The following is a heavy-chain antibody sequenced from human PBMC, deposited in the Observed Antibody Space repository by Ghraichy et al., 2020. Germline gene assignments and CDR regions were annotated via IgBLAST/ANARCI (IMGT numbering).Heavy chain of an antibody. Sequence: SETLSLTCTVSGGSISSSSYYWGWIRQPPGKGLEWIGSIYYSGSTYYNPSLKSRVTISVDTSKNQFSLKLSSVTAADTAVYYCARLFSGWVRRVSYFDYWGQGTLVTVSS. CDR2: IYYSGST. V-gene: IGHV4-39*01. J-gene: IGHJ4*02. CDR1: GGSISSSSYY. CDR3: ARLFSGWVRRVSYFDY. D-gene: IGHD3-10*01.